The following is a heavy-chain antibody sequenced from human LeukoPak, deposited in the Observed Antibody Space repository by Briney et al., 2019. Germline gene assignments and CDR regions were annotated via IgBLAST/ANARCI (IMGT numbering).Heavy chain of an antibody. V-gene: IGHV3-74*01. CDR1: GFTFSSYW. D-gene: IGHD4-17*01. Sequence: PGGSLRLSCEASGFTFSSYWMHWVRQAPGKGLVWVSRIKSDGSSTSSADSVKGRFTISRDNAKNTLYLQMNSLRVEDTAVYYCAREDYDDNGWYFDLWGRGTLVTVSS. J-gene: IGHJ2*01. CDR2: IKSDGSST. CDR3: AREDYDDNGWYFDL.